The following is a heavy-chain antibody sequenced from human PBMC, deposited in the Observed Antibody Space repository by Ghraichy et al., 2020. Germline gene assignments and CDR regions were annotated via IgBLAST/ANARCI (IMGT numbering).Heavy chain of an antibody. Sequence: SETLSLTCTVYGGSFRGYYWTWIRQPPGKGLEYIGEIDHRGSTDYNPSLKSRVTISVDTSRNQFSLNLSSVTAADTAVYYCARATLRDGMDVGGQGTTVIVYS. D-gene: IGHD3-16*01. V-gene: IGHV4-34*01. CDR3: ARATLRDGMDV. CDR2: IDHRGST. J-gene: IGHJ6*02. CDR1: GGSFRGYY.